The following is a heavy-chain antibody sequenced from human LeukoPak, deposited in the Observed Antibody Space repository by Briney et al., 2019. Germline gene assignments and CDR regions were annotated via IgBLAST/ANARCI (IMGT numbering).Heavy chain of an antibody. CDR3: ARLWGYLNWFDP. CDR1: GGSISSSSYY. Sequence: ASETLSLTCTVSGGSISSSSYYWGWIRQPPGKGLEWIRSIYYSGSTYYNPSLKSRVTISVDTSKNQFSLKLSSVTAANTAVYYCARLWGYLNWFDPWGQGTLVTVSS. V-gene: IGHV4-39*07. CDR2: IYYSGST. J-gene: IGHJ5*02. D-gene: IGHD5-18*01.